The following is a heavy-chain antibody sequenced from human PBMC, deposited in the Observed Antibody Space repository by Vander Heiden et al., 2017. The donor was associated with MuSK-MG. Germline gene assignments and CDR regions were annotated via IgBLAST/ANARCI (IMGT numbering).Heavy chain of an antibody. CDR2: IRGSGGST. J-gene: IGHJ5*02. Sequence: EVQLLESGGGLVQPGGSLRLSCAASGFTFSSYAMNWVRQAPGKGLEWVSAIRGSGGSTNYADSVKGRFTIARDNSKNTLYLQMNSLRAEDTAVYYGAKDLFLQWFGWFDPWGQGARGTVSS. CDR1: GFTFSSYA. CDR3: AKDLFLQWFGWFDP. V-gene: IGHV3-23*01. D-gene: IGHD3-3*01.